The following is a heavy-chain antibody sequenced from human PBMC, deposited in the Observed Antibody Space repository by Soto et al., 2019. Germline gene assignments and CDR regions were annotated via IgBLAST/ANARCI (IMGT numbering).Heavy chain of an antibody. CDR3: ARTHWVSGTEY. CDR2: VYNSGNT. D-gene: IGHD6-19*01. V-gene: IGHV4-4*07. Sequence: QVQLQESGPGLVKPSETLSLTCTVSGGSMTGDFWSWLRQPAGKALEWIGHVYNSGNTDYNPSLASRITMAVDTSKRQFSLKVKSVTAADTAVYYCARTHWVSGTEYWGQGILVTVSS. CDR1: GGSMTGDF. J-gene: IGHJ4*02.